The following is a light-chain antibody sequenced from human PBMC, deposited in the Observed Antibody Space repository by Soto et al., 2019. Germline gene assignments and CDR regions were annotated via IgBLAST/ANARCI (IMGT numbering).Light chain of an antibody. J-gene: IGLJ1*01. V-gene: IGLV1-40*01. CDR2: GNN. CDR3: QSYDSTLSGLYV. Sequence: QSVLTQPPSMSGAPGQRVTISCTGTSANIGAGYDVHWYQQLPGMAPKLLIYGNNKRPSGVPDRFSGSKSGTSASRAITGLQAEDEADYYCQSYDSTLSGLYVLGTGTKLTVL. CDR1: SANIGAGYD.